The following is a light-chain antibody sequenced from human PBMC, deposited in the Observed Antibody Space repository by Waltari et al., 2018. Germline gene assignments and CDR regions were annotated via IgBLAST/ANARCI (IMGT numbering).Light chain of an antibody. V-gene: IGKV1-5*03. CDR2: KAS. Sequence: DVRLTQSPSIQSAAVGDRVQITCRASQSIPNRLAWYQQSPGKAPKPLIYKASTLETGVPSRFSGSGSGTEFALTISSLQPEDFATYYCQQRNGYPITFGQGTRLEIK. J-gene: IGKJ5*01. CDR3: QQRNGYPIT. CDR1: QSIPNR.